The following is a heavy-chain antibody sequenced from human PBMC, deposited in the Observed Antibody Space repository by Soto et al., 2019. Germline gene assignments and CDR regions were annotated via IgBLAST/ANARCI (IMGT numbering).Heavy chain of an antibody. CDR1: GYTFTSYG. J-gene: IGHJ4*02. Sequence: QVHLVQSGAEVKKPGASVKVSCKASGYTFTSYGITWVRQAPGQGLAWMGWISAHNGNTDYAQKLQGRVIVTRDTSTSTAYMEVRSLRSDDTAVYYCARGRYGDYWGQGALVTVSS. V-gene: IGHV1-18*01. CDR3: ARGRYGDY. CDR2: ISAHNGNT. D-gene: IGHD1-1*01.